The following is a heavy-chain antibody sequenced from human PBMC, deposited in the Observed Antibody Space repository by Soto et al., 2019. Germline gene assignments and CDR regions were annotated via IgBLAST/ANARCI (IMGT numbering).Heavy chain of an antibody. CDR3: ATMERLFDY. CDR2: ISHDGSDK. D-gene: IGHD3-3*01. CDR1: GFTFSDCG. Sequence: QLQLVESGGGVVQPGRSLRLSCAASGFTFSDCGMHCVRQAPGTGLEWVAVISHDGSDKYYADSVKGRFTISRDNSKNRLYLQMNSRRAEDTAVYYCATMERLFDYWGQGTLVTVSS. V-gene: IGHV3-30*03. J-gene: IGHJ4*02.